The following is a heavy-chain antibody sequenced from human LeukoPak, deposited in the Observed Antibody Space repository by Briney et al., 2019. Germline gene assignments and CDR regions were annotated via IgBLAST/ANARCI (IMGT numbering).Heavy chain of an antibody. CDR2: IYYSGST. Sequence: SETLSLTCTVSGGSISSSTYYWGWIRQPPGKGLEWIASIYYSGSTYYNPSLKSRVTISVDTSKNQFSLELRSVTAADTAVYYCARQPYYYGSSSYHSSFDYWGQGTLVTVSS. J-gene: IGHJ4*02. CDR3: ARQPYYYGSSSYHSSFDY. CDR1: GGSISSSTYY. V-gene: IGHV4-39*01. D-gene: IGHD3-22*01.